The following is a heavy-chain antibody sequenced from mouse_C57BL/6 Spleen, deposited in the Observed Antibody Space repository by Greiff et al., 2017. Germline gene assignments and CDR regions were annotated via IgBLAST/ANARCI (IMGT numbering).Heavy chain of an antibody. D-gene: IGHD2-1*01. J-gene: IGHJ4*01. V-gene: IGHV1-64*01. Sequence: QVQLQQPGAELVKPGASVKLSCKASGYTFTSYWMHWVKQRPGQGLEWIGMIHPNSGSTNYNEKFKSKATLTVDKSSSTAYMQLSSLTSDDSAVYYCARKSVYYGNYYAMDYWGQGTSVTVSS. CDR1: GYTFTSYW. CDR2: IHPNSGST. CDR3: ARKSVYYGNYYAMDY.